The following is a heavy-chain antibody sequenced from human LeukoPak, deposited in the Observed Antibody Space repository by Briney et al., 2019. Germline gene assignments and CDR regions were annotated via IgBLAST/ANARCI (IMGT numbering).Heavy chain of an antibody. CDR3: AMGGGTAVTSAANY. Sequence: QPGGSLRLSCAASGFTFSSYAMNWVRQAPGKGLEWVSSISSSGDNTCYADSVKDRFSISRDNAKTTLSLQMNSLRAEDTAVYYCAMGGGTAVTSAANYWGQGTLVTVSS. CDR2: ISSSGDNT. V-gene: IGHV3-23*01. J-gene: IGHJ4*02. CDR1: GFTFSSYA. D-gene: IGHD4-17*01.